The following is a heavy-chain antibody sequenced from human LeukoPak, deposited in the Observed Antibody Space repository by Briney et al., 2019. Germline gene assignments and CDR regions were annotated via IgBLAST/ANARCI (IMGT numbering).Heavy chain of an antibody. CDR1: GYTFTSYY. Sequence: ASVKVSCKASGYTFTSYYMHWVRQAPGQGLEWMGIINPSGGSTSYAQKFQGRVTITRDTSASTAYMELSSLRSEDTAVYYCARDGDDYDFDYWGQGTLVTVSS. CDR2: INPSGGST. CDR3: ARDGDDYDFDY. V-gene: IGHV1-46*01. D-gene: IGHD4-17*01. J-gene: IGHJ4*02.